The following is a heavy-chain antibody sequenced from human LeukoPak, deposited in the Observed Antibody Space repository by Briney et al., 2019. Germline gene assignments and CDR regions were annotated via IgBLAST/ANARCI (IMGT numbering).Heavy chain of an antibody. J-gene: IGHJ4*02. CDR3: AKVPGILWASDFDY. CDR2: ISGSGGST. Sequence: GGSLRLSCAASGFYFANYAMSWVRQAPGKGLEWVSGISGSGGSTYYADSVKGRFTISRDNSKNTLFLQMNTLRAEDTAVYYCAKVPGILWASDFDYWGQGTLVTVSS. D-gene: IGHD3-10*01. V-gene: IGHV3-23*01. CDR1: GFYFANYA.